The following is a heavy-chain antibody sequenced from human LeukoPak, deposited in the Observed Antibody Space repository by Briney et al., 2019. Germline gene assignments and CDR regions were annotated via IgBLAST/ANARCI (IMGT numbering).Heavy chain of an antibody. CDR1: GYSISSSNW. CDR2: IYYSGST. J-gene: IGHJ4*02. V-gene: IGHV4-28*03. Sequence: SETLSLTCTVSGYSISSSNWWGWIRQPPGKGLEWIGYIYYSGSTYYNPSLKSRATVSLDTSNNQFSLKLSSVTAADTAVYYCARGEIAARNPFDYWGQGTLVTVSS. D-gene: IGHD6-6*01. CDR3: ARGEIAARNPFDY.